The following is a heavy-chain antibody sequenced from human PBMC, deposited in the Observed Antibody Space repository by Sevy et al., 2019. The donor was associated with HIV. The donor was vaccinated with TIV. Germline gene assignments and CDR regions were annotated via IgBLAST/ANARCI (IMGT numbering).Heavy chain of an antibody. V-gene: IGHV1-69*13. D-gene: IGHD5-12*01. CDR2: IIPIFGTA. J-gene: IGHJ4*02. CDR1: GGTFSSYA. Sequence: SVKVSCKASGGTFSSYAISWVRQAPGQGLEWMGGIIPIFGTANYAQKFQGRVTITADESTSTAYMELSSLRSEDTAVYYCARGTGRDGYNPFDYWGQGTLVTVSS. CDR3: ARGTGRDGYNPFDY.